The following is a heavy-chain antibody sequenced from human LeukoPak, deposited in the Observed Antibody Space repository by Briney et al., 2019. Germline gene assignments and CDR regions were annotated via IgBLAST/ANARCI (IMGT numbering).Heavy chain of an antibody. CDR1: GFTFSSYA. V-gene: IGHV3-23*01. CDR3: AKDQDIYDSSGYYSPPFDY. J-gene: IGHJ4*02. Sequence: GGSLRLSCAASGFTFSSYAMSWVRQAPGKGLEWVSAISGSGGSTYYADSVKGRFTISRDNSKNTLYLQMNSLRAEDTAVYYCAKDQDIYDSSGYYSPPFDYWGQGTQVTVSS. D-gene: IGHD3-22*01. CDR2: ISGSGGST.